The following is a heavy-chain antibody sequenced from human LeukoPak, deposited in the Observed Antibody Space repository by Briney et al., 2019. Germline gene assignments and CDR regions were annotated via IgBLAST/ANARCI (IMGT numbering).Heavy chain of an antibody. Sequence: QAGGSLRLSCAASGFTFSSYAMSWVRQAPGKGLEWVSAISGSGGSTYYADSVKGRFTISRDNSKNTLYLQMNSLRAEDTAVYYCAKDPPVRFLEWLYFDYWGQGTLVTVSS. V-gene: IGHV3-23*01. CDR2: ISGSGGST. J-gene: IGHJ4*02. CDR3: AKDPPVRFLEWLYFDY. CDR1: GFTFSSYA. D-gene: IGHD3-3*01.